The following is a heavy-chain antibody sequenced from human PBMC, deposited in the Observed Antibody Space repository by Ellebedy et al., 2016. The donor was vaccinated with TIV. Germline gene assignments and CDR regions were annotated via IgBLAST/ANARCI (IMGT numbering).Heavy chain of an antibody. D-gene: IGHD6-19*01. V-gene: IGHV1-2*02. CDR2: INPNSGGT. CDR3: ARDQGGWSNWFDP. Sequence: ASVKVSCXASGYTFTGYYMHWVRQAPGQGLEWMGWINPNSGGTNYAQKFQGRVTMTRDTSISTAYMELSRLRSDDTAVYYCARDQGGWSNWFDPWGQGTLVTVSS. J-gene: IGHJ5*02. CDR1: GYTFTGYY.